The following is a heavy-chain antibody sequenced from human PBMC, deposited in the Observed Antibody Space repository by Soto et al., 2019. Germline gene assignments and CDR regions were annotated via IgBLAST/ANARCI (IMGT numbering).Heavy chain of an antibody. CDR3: ARGGYGDHAYDS. D-gene: IGHD4-17*01. CDR1: GDSINNYY. CDR2: IFHSGTT. Sequence: QVQLQESGPGLARPSETLSLNCTVSGDSINNYYWTWIRQPPGRGLEWIGSIFHSGTTNYNPSLKSRVTISVAKSKKHFSLNLRSVTAADSAIYYCARGGYGDHAYDSWGQGTVVTVSS. J-gene: IGHJ4*02. V-gene: IGHV4-59*01.